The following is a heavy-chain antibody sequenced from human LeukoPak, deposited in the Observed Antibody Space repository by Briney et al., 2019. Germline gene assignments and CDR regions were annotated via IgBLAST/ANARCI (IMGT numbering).Heavy chain of an antibody. CDR1: GFTVSSNY. Sequence: GGSLRLSCAASGFTVSSNYMSWVRQAPGKGLEWVSVIYSGGSTYYAASVKGRFIISRHNSKKTLYLQMNSLRAEDTAVYYCARGVVVVVAAGTEGYFDYWGQGTLVTVSS. CDR2: IYSGGST. CDR3: ARGVVVVVAAGTEGYFDY. J-gene: IGHJ4*02. D-gene: IGHD2-15*01. V-gene: IGHV3-53*04.